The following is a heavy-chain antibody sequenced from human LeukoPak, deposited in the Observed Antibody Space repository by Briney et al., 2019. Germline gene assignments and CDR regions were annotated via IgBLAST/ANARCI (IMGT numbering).Heavy chain of an antibody. CDR2: ISGSGGST. D-gene: IGHD2-2*01. CDR1: GFTFSSYA. J-gene: IGHJ4*02. V-gene: IGHV3-23*01. Sequence: GGSLRLSCAASGFTFSSYAMSWVRQAPGKGLEWVSAISGSGGSTYYADSVKGRFTISRDNSKNTLYLQMNSLRAEDTAVYYCAKDLYIVVVPGEGIFDYWGQGTLVTVSS. CDR3: AKDLYIVVVPGEGIFDY.